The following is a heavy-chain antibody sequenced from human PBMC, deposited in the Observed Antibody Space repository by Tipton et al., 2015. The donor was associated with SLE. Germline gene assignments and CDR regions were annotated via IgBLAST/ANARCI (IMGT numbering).Heavy chain of an antibody. CDR2: ITGSGDRT. CDR3: AKFEKTTDFYLDS. J-gene: IGHJ4*02. D-gene: IGHD1/OR15-1a*01. V-gene: IGHV3-23*01. Sequence: SLRLSCAASGFTFSNYAMSWVRQAPGKGLEWVSAITGSGDRTYYIDSVKGRFTISRDNSKNSLYLQMNGLRAEDTAVYYCAKFEKTTDFYLDSWGQGTLVSVSS. CDR1: GFTFSNYA.